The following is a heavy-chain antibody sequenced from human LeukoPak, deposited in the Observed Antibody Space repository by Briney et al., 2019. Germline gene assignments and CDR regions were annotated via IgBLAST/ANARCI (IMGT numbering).Heavy chain of an antibody. Sequence: GGSLRPSCAASGFTFSSYAMTWVRQAPGKGLEWVASINGGGGNTYYADSVKGRFTISRDNSKNTLYLQMNSLRGEDTAVYYCAKDPSGSFPNWFDPWGQGTLVTVSS. J-gene: IGHJ5*02. CDR1: GFTFSSYA. CDR3: AKDPSGSFPNWFDP. V-gene: IGHV3-23*01. D-gene: IGHD3-10*01. CDR2: INGGGGNT.